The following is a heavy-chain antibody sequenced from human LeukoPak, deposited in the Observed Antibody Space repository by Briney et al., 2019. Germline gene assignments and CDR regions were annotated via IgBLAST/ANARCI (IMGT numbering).Heavy chain of an antibody. CDR3: ARVGDWNDLVY. CDR1: GGSISPYY. D-gene: IGHD1-1*01. Sequence: PSDTLSLTCTLSGGSISPYYWSWIQQTPGKGLEWIGYILYSGTTTNYNPSLKSRVTISVDTSKNQFSLKLSSVTAADTAVYYCARVGDWNDLVYWGQGTLVTVSS. V-gene: IGHV4-59*07. CDR2: ILYSGTT. J-gene: IGHJ4*02.